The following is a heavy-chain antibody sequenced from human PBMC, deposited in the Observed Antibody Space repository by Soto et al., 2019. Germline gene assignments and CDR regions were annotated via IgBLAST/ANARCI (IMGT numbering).Heavy chain of an antibody. J-gene: IGHJ4*01. D-gene: IGHD3-22*01. CDR2: INPSGGST. Sequence: ASVKVSCKASGYTFTSYYMRWVRQAPGQGLEWMGIINPSGGSTSYAQKFQGRVTMTRDTSTSTVYMELSSLRSEDTAVYYCARGTSSGHPDYYDSSGYYSGFDYWG. V-gene: IGHV1-46*01. CDR1: GYTFTSYY. CDR3: ARGTSSGHPDYYDSSGYYSGFDY.